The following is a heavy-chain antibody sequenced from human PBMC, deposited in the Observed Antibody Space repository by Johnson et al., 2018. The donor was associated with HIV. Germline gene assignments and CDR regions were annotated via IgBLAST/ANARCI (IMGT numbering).Heavy chain of an antibody. J-gene: IGHJ3*02. CDR1: GFTFSSYG. CDR3: AKDSKRGYSYGCCGFDI. D-gene: IGHD5-18*01. CDR2: IRYDGSNK. V-gene: IGHV3-30*02. Sequence: QVQLVESGGGVVQPGGSLRLSCAASGFTFSSYGMHWVRQAPGKGLEWVAIIRYDGSNKYYADSVKGRCTISRDDSKSTLKLQMNSLRAEDTAVYYCAKDSKRGYSYGCCGFDIWGQGTMVTVSS.